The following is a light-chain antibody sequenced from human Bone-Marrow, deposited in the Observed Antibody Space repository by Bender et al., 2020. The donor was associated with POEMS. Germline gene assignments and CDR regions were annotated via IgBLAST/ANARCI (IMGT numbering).Light chain of an antibody. CDR1: NIETKS. V-gene: IGLV3-21*02. J-gene: IGLJ1*01. CDR2: DDN. Sequence: SYVLTQPPSVSVAPGQTARIACGGNNIETKSVNWYQQKPGQAPVVVVYDDNGRPPGIPDRFSGSNSGNTATLTISRAEAGDEADYYCQVWDSRSDHYVFGGGTKVTVL. CDR3: QVWDSRSDHYV.